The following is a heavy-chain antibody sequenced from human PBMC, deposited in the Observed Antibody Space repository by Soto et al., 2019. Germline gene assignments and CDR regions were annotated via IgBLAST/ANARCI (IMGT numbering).Heavy chain of an antibody. J-gene: IGHJ6*02. D-gene: IGHD3-9*01. CDR3: ARGKKYYDILTGFYYYYGMDV. V-gene: IGHV3-11*01. Sequence: GESLTLSCAASGFSFSDYYISWNRQAPGKGLVWVSYISSSGSTIYYADSVKGRFTISRDNAKNSLYLQMNSLRAEDTAVYYCARGKKYYDILTGFYYYYGMDVWGQGTTVTVSS. CDR2: ISSSGSTI. CDR1: GFSFSDYY.